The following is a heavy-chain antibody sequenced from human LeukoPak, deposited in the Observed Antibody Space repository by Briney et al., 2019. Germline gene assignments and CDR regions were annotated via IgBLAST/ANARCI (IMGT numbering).Heavy chain of an antibody. J-gene: IGHJ4*02. D-gene: IGHD1-20*01. CDR3: ARADNWDSGGF. V-gene: IGHV3-74*01. Sequence: GGSLRLSCVASGFTFSHYWMYWARHAPGKGLVWVSRMNPDGSDINYADSVKGRFTISRDNAKNTLYLQMSGLRAEDTAVYYCARADNWDSGGFWGQGTLVTVSS. CDR1: GFTFSHYW. CDR2: MNPDGSDI.